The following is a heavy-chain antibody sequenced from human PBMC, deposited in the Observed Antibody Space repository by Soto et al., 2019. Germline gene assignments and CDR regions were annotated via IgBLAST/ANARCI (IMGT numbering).Heavy chain of an antibody. CDR2: INNDGSST. J-gene: IGHJ3*01. Sequence: SLRLSCAASGFTLNNYWMHWVREAPGKGLVWVSRINNDGSSTAYADPVKGRFTISRDNAKNTPYLQMNSLRAEDTAFYYCAKDRFTGSSLGRDAFHLWGPGTMVTVSS. CDR3: AKDRFTGSSLGRDAFHL. CDR1: GFTLNNYW. V-gene: IGHV3-74*01. D-gene: IGHD2-8*02.